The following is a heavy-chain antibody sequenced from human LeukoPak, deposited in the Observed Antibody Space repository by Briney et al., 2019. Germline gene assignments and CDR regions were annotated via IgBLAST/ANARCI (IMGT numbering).Heavy chain of an antibody. J-gene: IGHJ5*02. Sequence: GGSLRLSCAGSGFTFNTYAMTWVRQAPGKGLEWVSSISNGDGTTYYTDSVKGRFTISRNNSKNTLYLQMNSLRAEDTAVYYCAKGSGGWYQFFDHWGQGTLVTVSS. CDR1: GFTFNTYA. CDR3: AKGSGGWYQFFDH. V-gene: IGHV3-23*01. CDR2: ISNGDGTT. D-gene: IGHD6-19*01.